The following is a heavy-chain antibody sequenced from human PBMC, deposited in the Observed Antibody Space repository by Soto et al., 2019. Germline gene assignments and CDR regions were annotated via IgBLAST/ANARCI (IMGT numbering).Heavy chain of an antibody. Sequence: GASVKVSCKASGGTFSSYAISWVRQAPGQVLEWMGGIIPIFGTANYAQKFHGRVTITADESTSTAYMELSSLRSEDTAVYYCARDGAGGYCSGGSCYDHYYYGMDAWGQGTTVTVSS. CDR3: ARDGAGGYCSGGSCYDHYYYGMDA. J-gene: IGHJ6*02. CDR1: GGTFSSYA. V-gene: IGHV1-69*13. D-gene: IGHD2-15*01. CDR2: IIPIFGTA.